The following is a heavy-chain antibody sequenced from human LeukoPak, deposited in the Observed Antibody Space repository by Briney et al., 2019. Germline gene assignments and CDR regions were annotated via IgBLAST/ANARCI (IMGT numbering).Heavy chain of an antibody. J-gene: IGHJ4*02. CDR2: ISAYNGNT. D-gene: IGHD6-13*01. Sequence: GASVKVSCKASGFTFTSYGISWVRQAPGQGLEWMGWISAYNGNTNYAQKLQGRVTMTTDTSTSTAYMELRSLRSDDTAVYYCARDHYSSSWSIFDYWGQGTLVTVSS. V-gene: IGHV1-18*01. CDR1: GFTFTSYG. CDR3: ARDHYSSSWSIFDY.